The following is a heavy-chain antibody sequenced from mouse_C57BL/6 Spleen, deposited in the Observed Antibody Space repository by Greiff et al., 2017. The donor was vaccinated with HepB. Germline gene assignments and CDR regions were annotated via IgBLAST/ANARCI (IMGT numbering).Heavy chain of an antibody. CDR3: ARGIYYDYDGGAMDY. CDR2: ISSGSSTI. J-gene: IGHJ4*01. D-gene: IGHD2-4*01. Sequence: EVKLVESGGGLVKPGGSLKLSCAASGFTFSDYGMHWVRQAPEKGLEWVAYISSGSSTIYYADTVKGRFTISRDNAKNTLFLQMTSLRSEDTAMYYCARGIYYDYDGGAMDYWGQGTSVTVSS. V-gene: IGHV5-17*01. CDR1: GFTFSDYG.